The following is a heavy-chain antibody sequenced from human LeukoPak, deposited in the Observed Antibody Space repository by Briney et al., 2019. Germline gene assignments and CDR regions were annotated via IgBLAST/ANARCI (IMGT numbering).Heavy chain of an antibody. V-gene: IGHV3-64*02. CDR2: ISSNGGST. J-gene: IGHJ4*02. Sequence: PGGSLRLSCATSGFTFSSYTMHWVRQAPGKALECVSAISSNGGSTYYADSVKGRFTISRDNSKNTLYLQMGSLRAEDMAVYYCAKDILRYCSSTSCHSIDYWGQGTLVTVSS. CDR3: AKDILRYCSSTSCHSIDY. D-gene: IGHD2-2*01. CDR1: GFTFSSYT.